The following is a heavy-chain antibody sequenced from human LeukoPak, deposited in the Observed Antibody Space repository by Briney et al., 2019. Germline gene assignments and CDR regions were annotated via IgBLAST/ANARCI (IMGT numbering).Heavy chain of an antibody. CDR2: IYYSGST. CDR1: GGSISSYY. J-gene: IGHJ4*02. Sequence: PSETLSLTCTVSGGSISSYYWSWIRQPPGKGLEWIGYIYYSGSTNYNPSLKSRVTISVDTSKNQFSLKLSSVTAADTAVYYCARHDSGCDYPFDYWGQGTLVTVSS. D-gene: IGHD5-12*01. CDR3: ARHDSGCDYPFDY. V-gene: IGHV4-59*08.